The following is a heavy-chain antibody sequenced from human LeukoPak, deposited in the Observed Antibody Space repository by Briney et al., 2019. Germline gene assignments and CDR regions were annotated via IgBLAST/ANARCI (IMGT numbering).Heavy chain of an antibody. D-gene: IGHD6-13*01. CDR1: GGSISSSSYY. V-gene: IGHV4-39*07. CDR3: ARAKITAADIDRPFDP. J-gene: IGHJ5*02. Sequence: SETLSLTCTVSGGSISSSSYYWGWIRQPPGKGLEWIGSIYYSGSAYYNPSLKSRVTISVDTSKNQFSLKLSSVTAADTALYYCARAKITAADIDRPFDPWGQGTLVTVSS. CDR2: IYYSGSA.